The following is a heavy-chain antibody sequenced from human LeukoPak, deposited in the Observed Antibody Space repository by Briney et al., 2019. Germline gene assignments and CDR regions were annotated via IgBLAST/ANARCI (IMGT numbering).Heavy chain of an antibody. D-gene: IGHD1-26*01. CDR2: INPDTGGT. V-gene: IGHV1-2*02. Sequence: ASVTVSFKASGYTFTDYYMHWVRQAPGQGGEWMGWINPDTGGTNYEQNFQGRVTMTTDASISTAYMELSRLTSDDTAAYYCATTHSGTYYAHFDYWGQGTLVTVSS. CDR3: ATTHSGTYYAHFDY. J-gene: IGHJ4*02. CDR1: GYTFTDYY.